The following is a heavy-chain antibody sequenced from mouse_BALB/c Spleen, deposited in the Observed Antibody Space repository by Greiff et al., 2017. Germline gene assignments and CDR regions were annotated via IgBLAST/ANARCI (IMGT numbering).Heavy chain of an antibody. CDR2: ISSGSSTI. CDR3: ARDYRPYAMDY. Sequence: EVMLVESGGGLVKPGGSRKLSCAASGFTFSSFGMYWVRQAPEKGLEWVAYISSGSSTIYYADTVKGRFTISRDNPKNTLFLQMTSLRSEDTAMYYCARDYRPYAMDYWGQGTSVTVSS. V-gene: IGHV5-17*02. CDR1: GFTFSSFG. D-gene: IGHD5-5*01. J-gene: IGHJ4*01.